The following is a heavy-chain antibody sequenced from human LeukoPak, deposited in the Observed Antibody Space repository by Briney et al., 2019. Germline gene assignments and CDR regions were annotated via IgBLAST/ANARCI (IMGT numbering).Heavy chain of an antibody. CDR3: ARDQELWPSDAFDI. CDR2: IKQDGSEK. D-gene: IGHD5-18*01. Sequence: GGSLRLSCAASGFTFSSYWMSWVRQAPGKGLEWVANIKQDGSEKYYVDSVKGRFTISRDNAKNSLYLQMNSLRAEDTAVYYRARDQELWPSDAFDIWGQGTMVTVSS. J-gene: IGHJ3*02. V-gene: IGHV3-7*03. CDR1: GFTFSSYW.